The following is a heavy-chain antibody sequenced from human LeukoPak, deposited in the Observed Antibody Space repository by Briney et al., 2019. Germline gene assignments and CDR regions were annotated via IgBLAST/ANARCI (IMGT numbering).Heavy chain of an antibody. CDR3: ARVSCSGGSCYSFDY. J-gene: IGHJ4*02. D-gene: IGHD2-15*01. CDR1: GGSISSGDYY. V-gene: IGHV4-30-4*01. CDR2: IYYSGGT. Sequence: SQTLSLTCTVSGGSISSGDYYWRWIRQPPGKGLEWIGYIYYSGGTYYNRSLKNRITISVDTSKNQFSLTLSSVTAADTAVYYCARVSCSGGSCYSFDYWGQGTLVTVSS.